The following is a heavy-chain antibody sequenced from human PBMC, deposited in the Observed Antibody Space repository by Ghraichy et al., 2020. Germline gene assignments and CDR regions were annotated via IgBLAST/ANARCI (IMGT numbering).Heavy chain of an antibody. J-gene: IGHJ6*02. D-gene: IGHD3-22*01. V-gene: IGHV5-51*01. CDR1: GYSFTNYW. CDR3: TRRAGWYDSRPYYNPGYYDAKDV. Sequence: GESLNISCQASGYSFTNYWIGWVRQMPGKGLEGVGIISPDDSDTIYSPPLQGQVTISADKSISTAYLQWRSLKASDTAMYYCTRRAGWYDSRPYYNPGYYDAKDVWGQGTTVTVSS. CDR2: ISPDDSDT.